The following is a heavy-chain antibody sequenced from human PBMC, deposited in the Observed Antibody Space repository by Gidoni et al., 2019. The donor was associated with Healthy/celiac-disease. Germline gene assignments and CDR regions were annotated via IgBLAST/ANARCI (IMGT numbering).Heavy chain of an antibody. CDR3: GRGLGSGYSYYYYYYMDV. Sequence: QAQLQQWGAGLLKPSETLSLPCAVYGGSFSGYYWSWLRQPPGKGLEWIGEINHSGRTNNNPFLKSRVTISVTTYKNQFSLKMSSVTAAATAVYYCGRGLGSGYSYYYYYYMDVWGKGTTVTVSS. V-gene: IGHV4-34*01. J-gene: IGHJ6*03. CDR2: INHSGRT. D-gene: IGHD3-22*01. CDR1: GGSFSGYY.